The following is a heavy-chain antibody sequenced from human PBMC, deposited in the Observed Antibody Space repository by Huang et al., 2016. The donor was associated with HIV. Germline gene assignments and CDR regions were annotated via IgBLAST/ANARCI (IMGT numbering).Heavy chain of an antibody. V-gene: IGHV3-30*02. J-gene: IGHJ3*02. Sequence: QVQLVESGGGVVQPGGSLRLSCAASGFTFSSYGMHWVRQCPVKGLEWVAFIRYDGSNKYYADSVRGRFTISRDNTKNTLYLQMNSLGAEDTAVYYCAKGSMANAFDIWGQGTMVTVSS. CDR1: GFTFSSYG. CDR2: IRYDGSNK. D-gene: IGHD3-10*01. CDR3: AKGSMANAFDI.